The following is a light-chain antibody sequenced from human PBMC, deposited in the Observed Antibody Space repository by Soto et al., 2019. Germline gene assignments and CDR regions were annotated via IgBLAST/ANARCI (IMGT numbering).Light chain of an antibody. CDR1: SSDVGGYNY. V-gene: IGLV2-14*01. CDR2: DVS. CDR3: SSYTSSSTLLYV. J-gene: IGLJ1*01. Sequence: QSALTQPASVSGSPGQSITISCTGTSSDVGGYNYVSWYQQHPGKAPKLMIYDVSNRPSGVSNRFSGSKSGNTASLTISGLQAEDEGDYYCSSYTSSSTLLYVFGTGTKPTVL.